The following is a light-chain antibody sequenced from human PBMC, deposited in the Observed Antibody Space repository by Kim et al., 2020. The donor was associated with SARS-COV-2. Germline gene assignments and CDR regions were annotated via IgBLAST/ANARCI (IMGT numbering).Light chain of an antibody. J-gene: IGKJ5*01. CDR1: QSVSTY. V-gene: IGKV3-11*01. CDR2: DAS. CDR3: QRRSNEPPMT. Sequence: EIVLTQSPATLSLSPGQRATLSCRASQSVSTYLAWYQQKPGQAPRLLIYDASNRATGIPARFSGSGSGTDFTLTISSLEPEDFAVYYCQRRSNEPPMTFGQGTRLEIK.